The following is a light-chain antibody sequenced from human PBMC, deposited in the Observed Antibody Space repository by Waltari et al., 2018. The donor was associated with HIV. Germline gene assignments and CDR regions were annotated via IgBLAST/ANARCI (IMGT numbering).Light chain of an antibody. CDR1: SSNIGNNY. Sequence: QSVLTQPPSVSAAPGQKVTISCSGSSSNIGNNYVSWYQQLPGIAPKLLIYDNNNRPSGIPDRFSGSESGTSATLGITGLQTGDEADYYCGTWDSSLSAWVFGGGTKLTVL. V-gene: IGLV1-51*01. CDR3: GTWDSSLSAWV. J-gene: IGLJ3*02. CDR2: DNN.